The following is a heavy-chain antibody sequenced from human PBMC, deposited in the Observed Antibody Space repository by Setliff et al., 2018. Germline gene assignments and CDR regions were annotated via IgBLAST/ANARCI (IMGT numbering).Heavy chain of an antibody. Sequence: SETLSLTCNVSGVSISSYYWSWIRQPPGKGLESIGYIQKGGGTNYNPALKSRVTISVDTSTNQFSLKLRSVTAADTAVYYCARLSWNGLRYYGLDVWGQGTTVTV. J-gene: IGHJ6*02. V-gene: IGHV4-59*01. CDR3: ARLSWNGLRYYGLDV. CDR1: GVSISSYY. CDR2: IQKGGGT. D-gene: IGHD3-3*01.